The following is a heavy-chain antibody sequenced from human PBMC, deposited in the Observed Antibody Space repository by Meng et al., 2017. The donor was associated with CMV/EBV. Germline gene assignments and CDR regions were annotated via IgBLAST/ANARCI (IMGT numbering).Heavy chain of an antibody. CDR3: ARMCSSTSCYWGNYFDY. V-gene: IGHV4-34*01. J-gene: IGHJ4*02. CDR2: INNSGST. D-gene: IGHD2-2*01. CDR1: GYFSGNY. Sequence: GYFSGNYGGGIGKPPGKGLEWIGEINNSGSTKYNPYDKSRVTISVDTSKNQFSLKLSYVTAADTAVYYCARMCSSTSCYWGNYFDYWGQGTLVTVSS.